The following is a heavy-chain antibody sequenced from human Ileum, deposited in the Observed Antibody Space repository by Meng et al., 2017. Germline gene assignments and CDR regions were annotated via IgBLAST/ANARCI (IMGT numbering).Heavy chain of an antibody. CDR1: GDSVSSGSYY. D-gene: IGHD3-3*02. CDR2: VYFTGYT. Sequence: QLQLQESGPGLVKPSETLSLTSTVSGDSVSSGSYYWVWIRQPPRKALEWIGAVYFTGYTYYGPSLTGRGTISVDTSRNQFSLKLNSVTAADTALYFCARHGHFTPDKYYFDYWGQGTLVTVSS. J-gene: IGHJ4*02. V-gene: IGHV4-39*01. CDR3: ARHGHFTPDKYYFDY.